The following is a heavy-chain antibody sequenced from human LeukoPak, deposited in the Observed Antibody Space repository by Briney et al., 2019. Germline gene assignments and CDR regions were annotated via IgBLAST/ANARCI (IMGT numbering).Heavy chain of an antibody. CDR1: GGSISSYY. D-gene: IGHD6-13*01. V-gene: IGHV4-59*01. CDR2: IYYSGST. CDR3: ARKMSSSGEVDY. Sequence: SETLSLTCTVSGGSISSYYWSWIRQPPGKGLEWIGYIYYSGSTNYNPSLESRVTISVDTSKNQFSLKLSSVTAADTAVYYCARKMSSSGEVDYWGQGTLVTVSS. J-gene: IGHJ4*02.